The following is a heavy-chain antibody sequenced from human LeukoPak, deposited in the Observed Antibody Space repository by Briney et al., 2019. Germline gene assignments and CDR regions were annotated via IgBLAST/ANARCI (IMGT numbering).Heavy chain of an antibody. CDR2: IYYSGST. CDR1: GGSISSYY. D-gene: IGHD5-18*01. V-gene: IGHV4-59*12. CDR3: ARAGPYSPVDY. Sequence: SETLSLTCTVSGGSISSYYWSWIRQPPGKGLEWIGYIYYSGSTNYNPSLKSRVTISVDTSKNQFSLKLSSVTAADTAVYYCARAGPYSPVDYWGQGTLVTVSS. J-gene: IGHJ4*02.